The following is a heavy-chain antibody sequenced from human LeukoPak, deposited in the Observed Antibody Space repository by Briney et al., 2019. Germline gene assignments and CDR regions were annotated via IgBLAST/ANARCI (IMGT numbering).Heavy chain of an antibody. CDR1: GGSISSSISTNY. CDR3: ARKGTIAPTGASHFDY. D-gene: IGHD6-13*01. V-gene: IGHV4-39*01. CDR2: IHYSGTT. Sequence: SETLSLTCTVSGGSISSSISTNYWNWVRQPPGKGLEWIGSIHYSGTTYYNPSLESRATIAVDTSKNQFSVKLTSVTVADTAVYYCARKGTIAPTGASHFDYWGQGTLVTVSS. J-gene: IGHJ4*01.